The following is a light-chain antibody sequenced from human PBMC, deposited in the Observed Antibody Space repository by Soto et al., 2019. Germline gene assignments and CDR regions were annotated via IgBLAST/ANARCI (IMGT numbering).Light chain of an antibody. V-gene: IGKV3-20*01. CDR2: GAS. CDR3: QQYGTSPWT. Sequence: EIVLTQSPGTLSLSIGERTTLSCRASQSVSRTSLSWYQQKPGQAPRLLISGASSRATGAPDRFSGSGSGADFTLTISRLEPEDFAVYYCQQYGTSPWTFGQGTKVDIK. CDR1: QSVSRTS. J-gene: IGKJ1*01.